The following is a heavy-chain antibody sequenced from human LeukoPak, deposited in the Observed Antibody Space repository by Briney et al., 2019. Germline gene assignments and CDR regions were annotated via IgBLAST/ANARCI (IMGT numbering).Heavy chain of an antibody. V-gene: IGHV3-21*01. Sequence: GGSLRLSCAASGFTFSSYSMNWVRQAPGKGLEWVPSISSSSSYIYYADSVKGRFTISRDNAKNSLYLQMNSLRAEDTAVYYCARDRGFLEWLLVRYYFDYWGQGTLVTVSS. CDR3: ARDRGFLEWLLVRYYFDY. CDR1: GFTFSSYS. J-gene: IGHJ4*02. D-gene: IGHD3-3*01. CDR2: ISSSSSYI.